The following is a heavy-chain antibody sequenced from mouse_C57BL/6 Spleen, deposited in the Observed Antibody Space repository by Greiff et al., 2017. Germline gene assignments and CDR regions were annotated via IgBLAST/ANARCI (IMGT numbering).Heavy chain of an antibody. D-gene: IGHD2-2*01. CDR1: GFSLTSYG. Sequence: VQLQQSGPGLVQPSQSLSITCTVSGFSLTSYGVHWVRQTPGKGLEWLGVIWSGGSTDYNAVFISRLSISKDNTKSQVFCKMNSLQADDTAIYYCARPMDTRYAMDYWGQGTSVTVSS. J-gene: IGHJ4*01. V-gene: IGHV2-2*01. CDR2: IWSGGST. CDR3: ARPMDTRYAMDY.